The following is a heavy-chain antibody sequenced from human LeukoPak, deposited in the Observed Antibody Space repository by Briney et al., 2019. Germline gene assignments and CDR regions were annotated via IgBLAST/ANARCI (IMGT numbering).Heavy chain of an antibody. V-gene: IGHV4-59*08. CDR3: ARHYYDSSGYYTEYLQH. CDR1: GGSITSYY. D-gene: IGHD3-22*01. CDR2: IYSSGTT. Sequence: SETLSLTCTVSGGSITSYYWSWIRQPPGKGLEWIGDIYSSGTTNYNPSLKSRVTISVDTSKNQFSLKLSSVTAADTAVYYCARHYYDSSGYYTEYLQHWGQGTLVTVSS. J-gene: IGHJ1*01.